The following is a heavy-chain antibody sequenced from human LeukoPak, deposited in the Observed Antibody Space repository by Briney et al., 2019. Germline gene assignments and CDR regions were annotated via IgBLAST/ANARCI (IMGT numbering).Heavy chain of an antibody. CDR2: INPNSGGT. J-gene: IGHJ6*02. CDR3: ATTAAAGTGVHYYYGMDV. D-gene: IGHD6-13*01. V-gene: IGHV1-2*04. Sequence: ASVKVSCKASGYTFTGYYMHWVRQAPGQGLEWMGWINPNSGGTNYAQKFQGWVTMTGDTSISTAYMELSRLRSDDTAVYYCATTAAAGTGVHYYYGMDVWGQGTTVTVSS. CDR1: GYTFTGYY.